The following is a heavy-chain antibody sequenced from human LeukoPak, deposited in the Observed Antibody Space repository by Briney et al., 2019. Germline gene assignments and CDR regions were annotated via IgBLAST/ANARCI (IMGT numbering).Heavy chain of an antibody. Sequence: SETLSLTCTVSGGSISSYYWSWIRQPPGKGLEWIGYIYYGGSTNYYPSLKSRVTISVDTSKNQFSLKLSSVTAADTAVYYCARAPRRITIFGVVITQFDYWGQGTLVTVSS. D-gene: IGHD3-3*01. J-gene: IGHJ4*02. CDR1: GGSISSYY. CDR3: ARAPRRITIFGVVITQFDY. V-gene: IGHV4-59*01. CDR2: IYYGGST.